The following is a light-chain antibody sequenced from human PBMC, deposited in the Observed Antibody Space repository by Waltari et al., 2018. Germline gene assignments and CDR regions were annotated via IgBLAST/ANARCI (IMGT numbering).Light chain of an antibody. CDR1: SSDVGGYNY. CDR3: SSYTCSSTLYV. Sequence: QSALTQPASVSGSPGQSITISCTGTSSDVGGYNYVSWYQQHPGKDPKLVIYDVSNRPSGISNRFSGSKSGNTASLTISGLQAEDEADYYCSSYTCSSTLYVFGTGTKVTVL. CDR2: DVS. V-gene: IGLV2-14*03. J-gene: IGLJ1*01.